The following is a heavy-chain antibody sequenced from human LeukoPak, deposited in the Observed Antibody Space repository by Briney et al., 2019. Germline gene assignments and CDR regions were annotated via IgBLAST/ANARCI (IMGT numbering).Heavy chain of an antibody. Sequence: ASVKVSCKASGYTFTGHYMHWVRQAPGQGLEWMGWINPNSGGTNYAQKFRGRVTMTRDTSISTAYLQWSSLKASDTAMYYCARRGRGSINFCFDYWGQGTLVTVSS. CDR1: GYTFTGHY. CDR2: INPNSGGT. D-gene: IGHD1-26*01. V-gene: IGHV1-2*02. CDR3: ARRGRGSINFCFDY. J-gene: IGHJ4*02.